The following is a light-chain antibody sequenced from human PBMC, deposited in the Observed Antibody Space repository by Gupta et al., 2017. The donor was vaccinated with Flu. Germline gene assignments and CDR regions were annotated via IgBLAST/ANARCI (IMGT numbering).Light chain of an antibody. V-gene: IGLV2-14*01. Sequence: PASVFGSPGQSITISCTGTSSDVGDYNYVSWYQHYPGKAPKLMIHEVSNRLPGISSRFSGSKSDNTASLTIFGLQAEDEADYYCSSYKSRSTLWLFGGGTKLTVL. CDR2: EVS. CDR3: SSYKSRSTLWL. J-gene: IGLJ3*02. CDR1: SSDVGDYNY.